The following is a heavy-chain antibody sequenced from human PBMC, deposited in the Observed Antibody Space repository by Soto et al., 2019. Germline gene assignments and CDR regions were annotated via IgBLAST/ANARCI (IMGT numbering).Heavy chain of an antibody. D-gene: IGHD6-6*01. CDR2: INHSGST. J-gene: IGHJ5*02. Sequence: QVQLQQWGAGLLKPSETLSLTCAVYGGSFSGYYWSWIRQPPGKGLEWIGEINHSGSTNYNPSLKSRVTISVDPSKNQFSLKLSSVTAADTAVYYCARGFEYSSSSPGGWFDPWGQGTLVTVSS. CDR1: GGSFSGYY. V-gene: IGHV4-34*01. CDR3: ARGFEYSSSSPGGWFDP.